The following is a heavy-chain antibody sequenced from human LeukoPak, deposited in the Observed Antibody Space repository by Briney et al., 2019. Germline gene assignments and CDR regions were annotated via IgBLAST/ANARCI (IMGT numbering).Heavy chain of an antibody. J-gene: IGHJ4*02. Sequence: GGSLTLSCAASGFTFSSYGMHWVRQAPGKGLEWVAFIRYDGTNKYYADSVKGRFTISRDNSKNTLYLQMNSLRAEDTAVYYCAKDRAAAFDYWGQGTLVTVSS. CDR3: AKDRAAAFDY. CDR2: IRYDGTNK. D-gene: IGHD2-15*01. CDR1: GFTFSSYG. V-gene: IGHV3-30*02.